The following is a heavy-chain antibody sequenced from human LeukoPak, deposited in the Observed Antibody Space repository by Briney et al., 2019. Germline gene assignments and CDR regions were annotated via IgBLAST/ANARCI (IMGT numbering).Heavy chain of an antibody. V-gene: IGHV3-11*01. CDR3: ARVDSGYDSGYYYYYMDV. CDR1: GFTFSDYY. Sequence: GGSLRLSCAASGFTFSDYYMSWIRQAPGKGLEWASYISSSGSTIYYADSVKGRFTISRDNAKNSLYLQMNSLRAEDTAVYYCARVDSGYDSGYYYYYMDVWGKGTTVTVSS. CDR2: ISSSGSTI. J-gene: IGHJ6*03. D-gene: IGHD5-12*01.